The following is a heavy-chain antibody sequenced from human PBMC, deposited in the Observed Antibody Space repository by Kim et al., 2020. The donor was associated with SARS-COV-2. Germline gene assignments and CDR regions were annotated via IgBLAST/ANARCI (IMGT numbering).Heavy chain of an antibody. CDR3: ARDGLRDDFWSGYYTTYYYYGMDV. D-gene: IGHD3-3*01. Sequence: GGSLRLSCAASGFTFSSYSMNWVRQAPGKGLEWVSSISSSSSYIYYADSVKGRFTISRDNAKNSLYLQMNSLRAEDTAVYYCARDGLRDDFWSGYYTTYYYYGMDVWGQGTTFTVSS. CDR2: ISSSSSYI. J-gene: IGHJ6*02. CDR1: GFTFSSYS. V-gene: IGHV3-21*01.